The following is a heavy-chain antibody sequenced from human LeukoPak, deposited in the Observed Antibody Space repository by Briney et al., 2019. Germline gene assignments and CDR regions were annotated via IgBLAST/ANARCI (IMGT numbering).Heavy chain of an antibody. J-gene: IGHJ4*02. CDR3: ARVEATDYGDYARY. V-gene: IGHV3-11*05. CDR1: GFTFSSYA. D-gene: IGHD4-17*01. Sequence: GGSLRLSCAASGFTFSSYAMSWVRQAPGKGLECVSYISPSSSYTNYADSVKGRFTISRDNAKNSLYLRMNSLRAEDTAVYYCARVEATDYGDYARYWGQGTLVTVSS. CDR2: ISPSSSYT.